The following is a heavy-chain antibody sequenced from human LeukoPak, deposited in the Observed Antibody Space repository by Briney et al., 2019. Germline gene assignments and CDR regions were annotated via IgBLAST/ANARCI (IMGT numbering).Heavy chain of an antibody. J-gene: IGHJ4*02. D-gene: IGHD3-22*01. Sequence: GGSLRLSCAASGFTFSSYEMNWVRQAPGKGLEWVSYISSSGSNTYYADSVKGRFTISRDNAKNSLYLQMDSLRAEDTAVYYCAGDYYDSSGYFLGVYWGQGTLVTVSS. CDR1: GFTFSSYE. CDR3: AGDYYDSSGYFLGVY. V-gene: IGHV3-48*03. CDR2: ISSSGSNT.